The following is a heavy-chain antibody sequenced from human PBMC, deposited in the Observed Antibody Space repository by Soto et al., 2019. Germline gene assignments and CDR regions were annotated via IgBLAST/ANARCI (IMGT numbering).Heavy chain of an antibody. D-gene: IGHD5-12*01. CDR3: AKGGPTFLNWFGP. V-gene: IGHV3-23*01. CDR2: ISNSGHSA. Sequence: LRLSCAASGFTFSSYAMNWVRQSPGKGLEWISVISNSGHSAYYADSVKGRFTISRDNSKNTLYLQIKSLRAEDTAAYYCAKGGPTFLNWFGPWGQGTLVTVSS. CDR1: GFTFSSYA. J-gene: IGHJ5*02.